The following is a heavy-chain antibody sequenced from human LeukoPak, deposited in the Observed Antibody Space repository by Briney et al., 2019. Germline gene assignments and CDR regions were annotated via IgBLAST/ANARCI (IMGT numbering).Heavy chain of an antibody. CDR3: ARGGLWQQPNRYYFDY. Sequence: SVKVSCKASVGTFSSYAISWVRQAPGQGLEWMGGIIPIFGTANYAQKFQGRVTITADESTSTAYMELSSLRSEDTAVYYCARGGLWQQPNRYYFDYWGQGTLVTVSS. V-gene: IGHV1-69*13. D-gene: IGHD6-13*01. CDR1: VGTFSSYA. CDR2: IIPIFGTA. J-gene: IGHJ4*02.